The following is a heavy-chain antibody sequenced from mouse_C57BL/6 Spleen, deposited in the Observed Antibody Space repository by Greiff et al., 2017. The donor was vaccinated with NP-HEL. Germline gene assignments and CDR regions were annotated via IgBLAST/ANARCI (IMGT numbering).Heavy chain of an antibody. CDR1: GYTFTDYY. CDR2: IFPGSGST. V-gene: IGHV1-75*01. D-gene: IGHD2-3*01. J-gene: IGHJ3*01. CDR3: ARPPIYDGFAWFAY. Sequence: QVQLQQSGPELVKPGASVKISCKASGYTFTDYYINWVKQRPGQGLEWIGWIFPGSGSTYYNEKFKGKATLTVDKSSSTAYMLLSSLTSEDSAVYFCARPPIYDGFAWFAYWGQGTLVTVSA.